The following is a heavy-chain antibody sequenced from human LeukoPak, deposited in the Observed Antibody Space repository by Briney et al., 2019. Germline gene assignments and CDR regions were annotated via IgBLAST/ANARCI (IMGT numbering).Heavy chain of an antibody. J-gene: IGHJ3*02. CDR3: ARVATLLRGAFDI. CDR1: GYTFTSYY. D-gene: IGHD2-15*01. Sequence: ASVKVSCKASGYTFTSYYMHWVRQAPGQGLEWMGWISAYNGNTNYAQKLQGRVTMTTDTSTSTAYMELRSLRSDDTAVYYCARVATLLRGAFDIWGQGTMVTVSS. CDR2: ISAYNGNT. V-gene: IGHV1-18*04.